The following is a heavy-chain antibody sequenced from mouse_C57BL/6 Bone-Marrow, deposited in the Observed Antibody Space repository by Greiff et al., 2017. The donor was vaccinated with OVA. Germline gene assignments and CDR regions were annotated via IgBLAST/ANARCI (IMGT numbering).Heavy chain of an antibody. CDR1: GFNIKDDY. CDR2: IDPENGDT. CDR3: FTTYYYAMDD. V-gene: IGHV14-4*01. J-gene: IGHJ4*01. Sequence: EVQLQQSGAELVRPGASVKLSCTASGFNIKDDYMHWVKQRPEQGLEWIGWIDPENGDTEYASKFQGKATITADTSSNTAYLQLSSLTSEDTAVYNCFTTYYYAMDDWGQGTSVTVSS. D-gene: IGHD5-1*01.